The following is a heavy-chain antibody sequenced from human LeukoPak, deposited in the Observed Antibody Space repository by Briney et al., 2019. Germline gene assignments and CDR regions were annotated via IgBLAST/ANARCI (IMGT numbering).Heavy chain of an antibody. J-gene: IGHJ4*02. CDR1: GFTFSSYA. Sequence: PGGSLRLSCAASGFTFSSYAMHWLRQAPGKGLEYVSAISSNGGSTYYATSVKGSFTISSDNATNTLYRQMGSLIAVDKAVYYCAGHHQQLVLDYWGQETLVTVSS. D-gene: IGHD6-13*01. CDR2: ISSNGGST. CDR3: AGHHQQLVLDY. V-gene: IGHV3-64*01.